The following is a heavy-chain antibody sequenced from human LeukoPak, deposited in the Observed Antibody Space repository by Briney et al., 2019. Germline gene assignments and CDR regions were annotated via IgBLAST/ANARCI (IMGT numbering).Heavy chain of an antibody. J-gene: IGHJ4*02. Sequence: GGSLRLSCAASGFTFDDYGMSWVRQAPGKGLEWVSFIYSDNTHYSNSVKGRFTISIDNDKNTLYLQMNSLRAEDTAVYYCARRAGAYSHPYDYWGQGTLVTVSS. CDR1: GFTFDDYG. CDR3: ARRAGAYSHPYDY. V-gene: IGHV3-53*01. D-gene: IGHD4/OR15-4a*01. CDR2: IYSDNT.